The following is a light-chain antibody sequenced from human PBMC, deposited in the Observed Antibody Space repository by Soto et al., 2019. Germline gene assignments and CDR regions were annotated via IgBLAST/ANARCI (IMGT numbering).Light chain of an antibody. J-gene: IGKJ1*01. CDR2: DVS. Sequence: EIVLTQSPATLSLSPGERGTLSCRASESVTDYLAWYQQKPGQAPRLLVYDVSNRAAGIPTRFSGGGSGTDFTLTISNVEPEDFVVYYCQQRSDWPWTFGQGTKVEIK. V-gene: IGKV3-11*01. CDR3: QQRSDWPWT. CDR1: ESVTDY.